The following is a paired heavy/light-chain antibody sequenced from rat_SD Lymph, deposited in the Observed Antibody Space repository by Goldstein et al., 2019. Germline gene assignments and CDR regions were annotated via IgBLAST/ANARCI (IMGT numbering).Light chain of an antibody. CDR3: LQYKQYPLT. CDR2: YAT. CDR1: QDIGNN. Sequence: DIQMTQSPSSMSASLGDRVTITCQASQDIGNNLIWFQQKPGKSPRRMIYYATNLANGVPSRFSGSRSGSDYSLTIISLESEDMADYHCLQYKQYPLTFGSGTKLEIK. J-gene: IGKJ5*01. V-gene: IGKV14S1*01.
Heavy chain of an antibody. CDR2: INPGSGGT. D-gene: IGHD1-10*01. CDR3: ARAGKYNQYYFDY. Sequence: QVQLQQSGAELVKPGTSVKLSCKASGYTFTSNHMNWIKQTTGQGLEWIGIINPGSGGTSYNVKFKGKATLTVDKSSSTAFMQLSSLTPEDSAVYYCARAGKYNQYYFDYWGQGVMVTVSS. J-gene: IGHJ2*01. CDR1: GYTFTSNH. V-gene: IGHV1-47*01.